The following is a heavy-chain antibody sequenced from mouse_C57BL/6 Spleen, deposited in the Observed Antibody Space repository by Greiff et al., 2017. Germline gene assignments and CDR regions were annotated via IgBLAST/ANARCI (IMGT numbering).Heavy chain of an antibody. J-gene: IGHJ1*03. V-gene: IGHV5-17*01. D-gene: IGHD1-1*01. Sequence: EVKLVESGGGLVKPGGSLKLSCAASGFTFSDYGMHWVRQAPEKGLEWVAYISSGSSTIYYADTEKGRFTISRDNATNTLFLQMTSLRSEATAMYYCANYGSSYEWYFEVWGTGATVTVS. CDR1: GFTFSDYG. CDR2: ISSGSSTI. CDR3: ANYGSSYEWYFEV.